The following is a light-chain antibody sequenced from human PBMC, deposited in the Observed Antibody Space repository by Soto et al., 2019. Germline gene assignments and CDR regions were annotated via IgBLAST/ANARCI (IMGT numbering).Light chain of an antibody. CDR3: QQYGSSPWT. CDR1: QSVSSSY. Sequence: EIVLTQSPGTLSLSPGERATLSCRASQSVSSSYLAWYQQKPGQAPRLLIYGASSRATGIPDRFSGSGPGTDFTLTISRLEPEDFAVYYCQQYGSSPWTFGQGTTVEIK. J-gene: IGKJ1*01. CDR2: GAS. V-gene: IGKV3-20*01.